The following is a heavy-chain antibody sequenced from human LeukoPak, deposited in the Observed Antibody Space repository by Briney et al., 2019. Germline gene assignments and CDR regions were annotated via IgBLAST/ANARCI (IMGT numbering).Heavy chain of an antibody. V-gene: IGHV4-59*08. J-gene: IGHJ6*03. CDR1: GGSISNYY. CDR2: IYSSGYT. CDR3: ARQPNYYYYMDV. Sequence: SETLSLTCSVSGGSISNYYWSWIRQPPGKGLEWIGYIYSSGYTNYKPSPKSRVTLSVDTSKNQVSLKLTSVTAADTAVYYCARQPNYYYYMDVWGKGTTVTVSS.